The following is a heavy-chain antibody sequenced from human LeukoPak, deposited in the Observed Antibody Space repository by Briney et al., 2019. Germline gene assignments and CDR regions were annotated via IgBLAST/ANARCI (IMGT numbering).Heavy chain of an antibody. CDR2: VIPIFGTE. CDR3: ARDRSEYDYVWGTHES. V-gene: IGHV1-69*13. CDR1: GGTFSSYA. J-gene: IGHJ4*02. D-gene: IGHD3-16*01. Sequence: SVKVSCKASGGTFSSYAISWVRQAPGQGLEWMGGVIPIFGTENYAQKFQGRVTITADDSTSTAYMELSSLRSEDTAVYYCARDRSEYDYVWGTHESWGQGTLVTVSS.